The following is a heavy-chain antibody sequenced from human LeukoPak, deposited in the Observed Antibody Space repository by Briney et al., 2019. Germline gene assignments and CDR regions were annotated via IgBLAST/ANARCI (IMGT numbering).Heavy chain of an antibody. J-gene: IGHJ4*02. CDR1: GFTISNYW. CDR3: VRGYSGSYRADY. D-gene: IGHD1-26*01. V-gene: IGHV3-74*01. CDR2: INSDGSST. Sequence: GGSLRLSCAASGFTISNYWMHWVRQALGKGLVWVSRINSDGSSTTYADSVKGRFAISRDNAETTLSLQVNSLRAEDTAVYYCVRGYSGSYRADYWGQGTLVTVSS.